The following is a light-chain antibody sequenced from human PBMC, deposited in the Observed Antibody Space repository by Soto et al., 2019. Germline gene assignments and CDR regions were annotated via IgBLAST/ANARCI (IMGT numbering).Light chain of an antibody. V-gene: IGKV4-1*01. CDR3: QQYYGSPPWT. CDR1: QTVLYSSTNKNY. Sequence: DILMTQSPDSLAVSLGARATINCKSSQTVLYSSTNKNYLAWYQQKPGQAPKVIIYWASTRKSGVPARFSGSGSGTDFNLTISSLQTEDVAVYYCQQYYGSPPWTFGQGTKVDIK. J-gene: IGKJ1*01. CDR2: WAS.